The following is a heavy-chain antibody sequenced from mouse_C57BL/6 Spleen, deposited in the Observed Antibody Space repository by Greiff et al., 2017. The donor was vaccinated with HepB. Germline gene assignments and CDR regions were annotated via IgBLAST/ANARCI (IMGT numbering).Heavy chain of an antibody. CDR1: GYTFTSYW. CDR2: IDPTSGGT. D-gene: IGHD2-13*01. Sequence: QVQLQQPGAELVKPGASVKLSCKASGYTFTSYWMHWVKQRPGRGLEWIGRIDPTSGGTKYNEKFKSKATLTVDKPSSTAYLQLSRLTSEDSAVYYCARAMGTRGFFAYWGQGTLVTVSA. V-gene: IGHV1-72*01. CDR3: ARAMGTRGFFAY. J-gene: IGHJ3*01.